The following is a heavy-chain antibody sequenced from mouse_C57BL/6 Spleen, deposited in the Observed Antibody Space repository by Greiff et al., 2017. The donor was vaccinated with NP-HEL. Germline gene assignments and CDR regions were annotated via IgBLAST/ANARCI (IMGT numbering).Heavy chain of an antibody. D-gene: IGHD2-4*01. CDR1: GYSFTSYY. V-gene: IGHV1-66*01. J-gene: IGHJ3*01. CDR2: IYPGSGNT. Sequence: VQLQQSGPELVKPGASVKISCKASGYSFTSYYIHWVKQRPGQGLEWIGWIYPGSGNTKYNEKFKGKATLTADTSSSTAYMQLSSLTSEDSAVYYCARRAYDYDGFAYWGQGTLVTVSA. CDR3: ARRAYDYDGFAY.